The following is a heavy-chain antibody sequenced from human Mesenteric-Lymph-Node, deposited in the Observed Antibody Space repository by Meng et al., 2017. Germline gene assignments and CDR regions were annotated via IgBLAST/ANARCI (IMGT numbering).Heavy chain of an antibody. CDR1: GFIFTNYW. CDR3: TKGGADNDY. V-gene: IGHV3-7*01. CDR2: IYQDGNTK. Sequence: GESLKISCVGSGFIFTNYWMNWVRQAPGKGLEWVASIYQDGNTKYYVESVRGRFTISRDNAQNSLFLQMNGLRAEDTAVYYCTKGGADNDYWGQGTLVTVSS. J-gene: IGHJ4*02. D-gene: IGHD2-15*01.